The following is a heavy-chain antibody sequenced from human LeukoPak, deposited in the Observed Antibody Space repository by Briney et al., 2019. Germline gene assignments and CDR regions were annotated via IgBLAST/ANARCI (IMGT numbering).Heavy chain of an antibody. J-gene: IGHJ6*03. CDR2: IYSSGST. V-gene: IGHV4-30-4*01. CDR3: ARVPFPPEGFWSGYSLYYYYMDV. Sequence: SETLSLTCTVSGVSISSGDYYWSWIRQPPGRGLEWIGYIYSSGSTYYNPSLKSRATVSVDTSKNQFSLKLSSVTAADTAVYYCARVPFPPEGFWSGYSLYYYYMDVWGKGTTVTVSS. D-gene: IGHD3-3*01. CDR1: GVSISSGDYY.